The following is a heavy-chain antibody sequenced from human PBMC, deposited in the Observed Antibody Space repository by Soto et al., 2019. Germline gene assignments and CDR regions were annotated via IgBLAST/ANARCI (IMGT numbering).Heavy chain of an antibody. Sequence: ASVKVSCKASGYTFTSYGFSWVRQAPGQGLEWMGWISGYNGNTNYTQNLQGRVTMTTDTSTNTAYMELRSLRSDDTAVYYCARGGYFDWLLNWFDPWGQGTLVTVS. CDR1: GYTFTSYG. CDR2: ISGYNGNT. J-gene: IGHJ5*02. D-gene: IGHD3-9*01. CDR3: ARGGYFDWLLNWFDP. V-gene: IGHV1-18*01.